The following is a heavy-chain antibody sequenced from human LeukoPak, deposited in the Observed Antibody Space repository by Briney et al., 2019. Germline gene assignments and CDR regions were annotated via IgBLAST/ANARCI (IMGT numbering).Heavy chain of an antibody. CDR1: GFTFSRNS. CDR2: ISTSSSYI. J-gene: IGHJ4*02. V-gene: IGHV3-21*01. CDR3: ARDRRDYYGSGSYLPNDYFDY. Sequence: GGSLRLSCAASGFTFSRNSMNWVRQAPGKGLEWVSSISTSSSYIYYADSVKGRFTISRDNAKNSLYLQMNSLRAEDTAVYYCARDRRDYYGSGSYLPNDYFDYWGKGTLVTVSS. D-gene: IGHD3-10*01.